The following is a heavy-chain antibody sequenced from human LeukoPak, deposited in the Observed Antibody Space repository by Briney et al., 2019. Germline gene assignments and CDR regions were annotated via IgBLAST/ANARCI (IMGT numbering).Heavy chain of an antibody. CDR3: ARDPPPVAAAGTGGDY. J-gene: IGHJ4*02. V-gene: IGHV3-53*01. D-gene: IGHD6-13*01. CDR1: GFTVSSNY. Sequence: GGSLRLSCAASGFTVSSNYMSWVRQAPGKGLEWVSVIYSGGSTYYADSVKGRFTISRDNSKNTLYLQMNSLRAEDTAVYYCARDPPPVAAAGTGGDYWGQGTLVTVSS. CDR2: IYSGGST.